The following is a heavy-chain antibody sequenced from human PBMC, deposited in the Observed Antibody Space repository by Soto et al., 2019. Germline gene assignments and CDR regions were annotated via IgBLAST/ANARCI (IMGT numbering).Heavy chain of an antibody. CDR3: AREGYSSSSGPRGNWFDP. D-gene: IGHD6-6*01. CDR2: VNPNSGNT. J-gene: IGHJ5*02. V-gene: IGHV1-8*01. CDR1: GYTFTSYD. Sequence: ASVKVSCKASGYTFTSYDINWVRQATGQGLEWVGWVNPNSGNTGYAQKFQGRVTMTKNTSISTAYMELSSLRSEDTAVYYCAREGYSSSSGPRGNWFDPWGQGTLVTVSS.